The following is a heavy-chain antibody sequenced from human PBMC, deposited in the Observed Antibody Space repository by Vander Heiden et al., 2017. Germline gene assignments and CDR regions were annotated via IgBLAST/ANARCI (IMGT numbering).Heavy chain of an antibody. D-gene: IGHD3-16*01. CDR2: ISSSGSTI. J-gene: IGHJ3*02. Sequence: EVQLVESGGGLVQPGGSLRLSCAASGFTFSSYEMNWVREARGKGLEWVSYISSSGSTIYYADSVKGRFTISRDNAKNSLYLQMNSLRAEDTAVYYCADFGGGNSVAFDIWGQGTMVTVSS. CDR1: GFTFSSYE. V-gene: IGHV3-48*03. CDR3: ADFGGGNSVAFDI.